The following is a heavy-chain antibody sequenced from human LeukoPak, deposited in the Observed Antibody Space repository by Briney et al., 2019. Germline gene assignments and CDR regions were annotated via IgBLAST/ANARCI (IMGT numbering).Heavy chain of an antibody. D-gene: IGHD3-3*01. CDR1: GFTFSNYW. Sequence: GGSLRLSRAASGFTFSNYWMHWVRHAPGKGLVWVSRVSGDGSSTNYADSVKGRFTISRDNAKNTLYLQMNSLRAEDTAMYYCASSFDDFWQWGQGTMVTVSS. CDR3: ASSFDDFWQ. V-gene: IGHV3-74*01. CDR2: VSGDGSST. J-gene: IGHJ3*01.